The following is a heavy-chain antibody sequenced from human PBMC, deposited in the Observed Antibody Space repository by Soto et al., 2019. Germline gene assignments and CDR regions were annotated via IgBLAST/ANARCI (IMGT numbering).Heavy chain of an antibody. Sequence: SETLSLTCTVSGGSISTYYWSWIRQPPGGTLEWIGYIYASGATTYNPSLESRVTMSVDMPNNEFSLELTSLTAADTAVYYCARSHSFDGSIYHYYFDFWGQGTLVTVS. V-gene: IGHV4-59*01. CDR2: IYASGAT. CDR3: ARSHSFDGSIYHYYFDF. J-gene: IGHJ4*02. CDR1: GGSISTYY. D-gene: IGHD3-10*01.